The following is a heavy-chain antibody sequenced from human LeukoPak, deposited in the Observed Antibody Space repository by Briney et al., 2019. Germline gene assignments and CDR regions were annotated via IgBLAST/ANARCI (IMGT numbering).Heavy chain of an antibody. CDR1: GGSISSSSYY. D-gene: IGHD2-2*03. CDR2: INHSGST. V-gene: IGHV4-39*07. CDR3: ARGLGSQAPVDY. Sequence: SETLSLTCTVSGGSISSSSYYWGWIRQPPGKGLEWIGEINHSGSTNYNPSLKSRVTISVDTSKNQFSLKLSSVTAADTAVYYCARGLGSQAPVDYWGQGTLVTVSS. J-gene: IGHJ4*02.